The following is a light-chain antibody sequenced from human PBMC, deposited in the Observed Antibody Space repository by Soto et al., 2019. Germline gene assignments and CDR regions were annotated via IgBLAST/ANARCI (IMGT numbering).Light chain of an antibody. CDR3: AAWDDSLRGVV. Sequence: QSVLTQPPSASGTPGQRVTISCSGSSSSIGSNYVYWYQQLPGAAPQLLIYSNNQRPSGVPDRFSGSKSGTSASLAISGLRSEDEADYYCAAWDDSLRGVVFGGGTKLTVL. CDR1: SSSIGSNY. V-gene: IGLV1-47*01. J-gene: IGLJ3*02. CDR2: SNN.